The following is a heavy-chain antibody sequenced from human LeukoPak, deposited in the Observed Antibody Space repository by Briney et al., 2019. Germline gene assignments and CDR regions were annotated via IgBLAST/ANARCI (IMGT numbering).Heavy chain of an antibody. CDR1: GGTFSSYD. V-gene: IGHV1-69*05. Sequence: GSSVKVSCKASGGTFSSYDISWVRQAPGQGLEWMGRIIPIFGTANYAQKFQGRVTITTDESTSTAYMELSSLRSEDTAVYYCASFNSGSDVFDVWGQGTMVTVSS. J-gene: IGHJ3*01. D-gene: IGHD1-26*01. CDR2: IIPIFGTA. CDR3: ASFNSGSDVFDV.